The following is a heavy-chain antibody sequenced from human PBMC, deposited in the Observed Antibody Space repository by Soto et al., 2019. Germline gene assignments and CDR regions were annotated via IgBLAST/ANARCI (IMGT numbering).Heavy chain of an antibody. V-gene: IGHV3-30-3*01. CDR3: ARDRVAARPQGYYYYYGMNV. J-gene: IGHJ6*02. CDR1: GFTFSSYA. D-gene: IGHD6-6*01. CDR2: ISYDGSNK. Sequence: PGGSLRLSCAASGFTFSSYAMHWVRQAPGKGLEWVAVISYDGSNKYYADSVKGRFTISRDNSKNTLYLQMNSLRAEDTAVYYCARDRVAARPQGYYYYYGMNVWGQGTTVTVSS.